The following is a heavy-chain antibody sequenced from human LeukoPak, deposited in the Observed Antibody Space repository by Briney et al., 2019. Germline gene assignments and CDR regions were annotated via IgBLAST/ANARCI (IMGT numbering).Heavy chain of an antibody. CDR3: AREVVVVAYDAFDI. V-gene: IGHV3-30*04. CDR1: GFTFSSYA. CDR2: ISYDGRNK. D-gene: IGHD2-15*01. Sequence: PGRSLRLSCAASGFTFSSYAMHWVRPAPGKGLEGVAVISYDGRNKYYADSVKGRFTISRDNSKNTLYLQMNSLRAEDTAVYYCAREVVVVAYDAFDIWGQGTMVTVSS. J-gene: IGHJ3*02.